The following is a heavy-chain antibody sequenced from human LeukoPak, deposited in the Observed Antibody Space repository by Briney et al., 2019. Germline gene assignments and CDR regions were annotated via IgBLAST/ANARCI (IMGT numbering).Heavy chain of an antibody. CDR3: ARDGGFLKADAFDI. D-gene: IGHD2-15*01. J-gene: IGHJ3*02. CDR1: GFTFCSYS. CDR2: ISSSSSYI. Sequence: GGSLRLSCAVSGFTFCSYSMNWVRQAPGEGRGWGSSISSSSSYIYYADSVKGRLTIYRDNAKNSLYLQMNSLRAEDTAVYYCARDGGFLKADAFDIWGQGTMVTVSS. V-gene: IGHV3-21*01.